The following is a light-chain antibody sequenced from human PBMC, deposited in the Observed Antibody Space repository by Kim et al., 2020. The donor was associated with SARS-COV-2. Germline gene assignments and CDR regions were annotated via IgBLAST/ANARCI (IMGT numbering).Light chain of an antibody. CDR2: YDS. J-gene: IGLJ2*01. CDR3: QVWDSGVV. V-gene: IGLV3-21*04. CDR1: NIGSKS. Sequence: SYELTQPPSVSVAPGKTARITCGGNNIGSKSVHWYQQKPGQAPVLVIYYDSDRPSGIPERFSGSNSGNTATLTISRVEVGDEADYYCQVWDSGVVFGGGTQLTVL.